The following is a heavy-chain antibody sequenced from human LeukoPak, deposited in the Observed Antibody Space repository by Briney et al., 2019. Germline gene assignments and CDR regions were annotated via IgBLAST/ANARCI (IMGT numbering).Heavy chain of an antibody. CDR1: GYTFTGYY. CDR3: ARVSLVRTYYYDSSGYYTH. J-gene: IGHJ4*02. CDR2: INPNSGGT. Sequence: GASVKVSCKASGYTFTGYYMHWVRQAPGQGLEWMGRINPNSGGTNYAQKFQGRVTMTRDTSISTAYMELSRLRSDDTAVYYCARVSLVRTYYYDSSGYYTHWGQGTLVTVSS. V-gene: IGHV1-2*06. D-gene: IGHD3-22*01.